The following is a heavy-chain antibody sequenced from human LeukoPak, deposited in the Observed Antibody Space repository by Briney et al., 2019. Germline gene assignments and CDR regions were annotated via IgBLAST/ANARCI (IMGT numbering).Heavy chain of an antibody. CDR3: ARDPLLWFGESKYFDY. Sequence: ASVKVSCKASGYTFTSYGISWVRQAPGQGLEWMGWISAYNGNTDYAQKLQGRVTMTTDTSTSTAYMELRSLRSDDTAVYYCARDPLLWFGESKYFDYWGQGTLVTVSS. V-gene: IGHV1-18*01. CDR2: ISAYNGNT. D-gene: IGHD3-10*01. J-gene: IGHJ4*02. CDR1: GYTFTSYG.